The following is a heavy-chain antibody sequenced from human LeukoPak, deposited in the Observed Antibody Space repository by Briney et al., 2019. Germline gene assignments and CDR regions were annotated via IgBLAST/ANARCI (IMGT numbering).Heavy chain of an antibody. CDR3: AREISGGSYCDH. CDR1: GFTFSSYW. Sequence: GGSLRLSCAASGFTFSSYWMHWVRQAPGKGLVWVSRINSDETTTSYADSVKGRFSISRDNAKNTLYLQMNSLRDGGTAVYYCAREISGGSYCDHWGQGSLVTVSS. D-gene: IGHD1-26*01. V-gene: IGHV3-74*01. CDR2: INSDETTT. J-gene: IGHJ4*02.